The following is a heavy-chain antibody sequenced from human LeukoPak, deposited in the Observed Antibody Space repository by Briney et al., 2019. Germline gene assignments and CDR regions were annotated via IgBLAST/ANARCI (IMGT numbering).Heavy chain of an antibody. D-gene: IGHD3-3*01. CDR1: GYTFANYG. CDR2: ISAYNDNI. V-gene: IGHV1-18*01. J-gene: IGHJ3*01. CDR3: ARADFWRQLRWDVDVFDF. Sequence: ASVKVSCKASGYTFANYGISWVRQAPGQGLEWMGWISAYNDNIDYAQKFQDRVTMTTDTSTSTSYMELRSLSFDDTAIYYCARADFWRQLRWDVDVFDFWGQGTTVTVSS.